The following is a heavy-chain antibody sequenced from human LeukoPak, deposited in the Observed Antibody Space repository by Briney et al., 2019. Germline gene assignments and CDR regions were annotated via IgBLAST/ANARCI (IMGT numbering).Heavy chain of an antibody. Sequence: QPGGSLRLSCAASGFSFSTYAMSWVRQAPGKGLEWVSVISDSGGSTSCADSVKGRFTISRDNSKITLNLQMNSLRAEDTAVYYCARDPLNRAFDIWGQGTMVTVSS. J-gene: IGHJ3*02. V-gene: IGHV3-23*01. CDR2: ISDSGGST. CDR1: GFSFSTYA. CDR3: ARDPLNRAFDI. D-gene: IGHD1-14*01.